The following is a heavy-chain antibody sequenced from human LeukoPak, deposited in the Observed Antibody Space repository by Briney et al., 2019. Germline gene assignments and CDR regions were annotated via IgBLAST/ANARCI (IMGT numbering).Heavy chain of an antibody. CDR3: AKDTGYYYYYMDV. V-gene: IGHV3-7*01. CDR1: GFTFSSYW. D-gene: IGHD4-11*01. CDR2: IKQDGSEK. Sequence: LTGGSLRLSCAASGFTFSSYWMSWVRQAPGKGLEWVANIKQDGSEKYYVNSVKGRFTISRDNAKNSLYLQMNSLRAEDTAVYYCAKDTGYYYYYMDVRGKGTTVTVSS. J-gene: IGHJ6*03.